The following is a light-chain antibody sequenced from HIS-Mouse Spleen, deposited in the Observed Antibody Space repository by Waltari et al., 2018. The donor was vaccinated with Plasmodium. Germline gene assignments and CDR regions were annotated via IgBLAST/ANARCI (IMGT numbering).Light chain of an antibody. V-gene: IGLV3-10*01. CDR3: YSTDSSGNHRV. CDR1: ALPKKY. J-gene: IGLJ3*02. Sequence: SYELTQPPSVSVSPGQTARITCSGDALPKKYAYWYQQESGQAPVLVLYEDSKRPSGIPGRFSGSSSGKMATLTISGAQVEDEADYYCYSTDSSGNHRVFGGGTKLTVL. CDR2: EDS.